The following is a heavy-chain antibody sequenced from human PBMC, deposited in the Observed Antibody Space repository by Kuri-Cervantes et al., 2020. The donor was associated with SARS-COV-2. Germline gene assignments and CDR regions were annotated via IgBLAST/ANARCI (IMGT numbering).Heavy chain of an antibody. V-gene: IGHV1-2*02. CDR2: INPNSGGT. Sequence: ASVKVSCKATGYTFTSYGISWVRQAPGQGLEWMGCINPNSGGTNYAQKFQGRVTMTRDTSISTAYMELSRLRSADTAVYYCARDRRIAAAGTWSKLDYWGQRTLVTVSS. CDR3: ARDRRIAAAGTWSKLDY. CDR1: GYTFTSYG. D-gene: IGHD6-13*01. J-gene: IGHJ4*02.